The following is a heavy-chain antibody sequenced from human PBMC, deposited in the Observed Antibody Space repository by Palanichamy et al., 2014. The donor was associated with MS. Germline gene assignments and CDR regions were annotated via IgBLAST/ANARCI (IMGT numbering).Heavy chain of an antibody. D-gene: IGHD2-8*02. CDR2: MNPNNDYK. J-gene: IGHJ4*02. Sequence: QVQLVQSGADVKKPGASVKASCKASGYTFTSFDINWVRQASGQGLEWMGWMNPNNDYKGFAQNFQGRVTLTEDTAINTAYMELSGLTSDDTAVYYCARVRGDPPPTHCTADTCVFDYWGQGTLVTVSS. CDR1: GYTFTSFD. V-gene: IGHV1-8*01. CDR3: ARVRGDPPPTHCTADTCVFDY.